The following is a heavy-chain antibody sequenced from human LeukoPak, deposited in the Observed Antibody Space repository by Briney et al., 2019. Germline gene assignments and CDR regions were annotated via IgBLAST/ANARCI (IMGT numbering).Heavy chain of an antibody. J-gene: IGHJ4*02. V-gene: IGHV1-46*01. CDR1: GYTFTSYY. D-gene: IGHD3-22*01. CDR3: ARLFGDSSGYYFGGKDY. CDR2: INPSGGST. Sequence: ASVKVSCKASGYTFTSYYMHWVRQAPGQGLEWMGIINPSGGSTSYAQKFQGRVTMTRDTSTSTVYMELSSLRSEDTAVYYCARLFGDSSGYYFGGKDYWGQGTLVTVSS.